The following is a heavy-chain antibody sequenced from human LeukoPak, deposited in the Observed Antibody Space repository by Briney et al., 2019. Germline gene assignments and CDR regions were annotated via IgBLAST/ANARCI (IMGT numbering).Heavy chain of an antibody. CDR2: IIPIFGTA. J-gene: IGHJ4*02. Sequence: ASVKVSCKASGYTFTSYGISWVRQAPGQGLEWMGGIIPIFGTANYAQKLQGRVTMTTDTSTSTAYMELRSLRSDDTAVYYCARSRREERSSSSADYWGQGTLVTVSS. V-gene: IGHV1-18*01. CDR1: GYTFTSYG. CDR3: ARSRREERSSSSADY. D-gene: IGHD6-6*01.